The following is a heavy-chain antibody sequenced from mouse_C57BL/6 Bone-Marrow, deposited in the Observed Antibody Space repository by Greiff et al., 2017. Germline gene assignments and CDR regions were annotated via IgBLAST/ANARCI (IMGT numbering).Heavy chain of an antibody. CDR3: ARFCYAMDY. V-gene: IGHV3-8*01. Sequence: EVQLQESGPGLAKPSQTLSLTCSVTGYSITSDYWTWIRKFPGNKLEYMGYISYSGSTYYNPSLNSRISITRDTSKNQYYLQLNSVTTEDTATYYCARFCYAMDYWGQGTSVTVSS. J-gene: IGHJ4*01. CDR1: GYSITSDY. CDR2: ISYSGST.